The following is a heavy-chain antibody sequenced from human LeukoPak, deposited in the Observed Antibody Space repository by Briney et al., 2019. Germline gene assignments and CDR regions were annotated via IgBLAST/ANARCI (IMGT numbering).Heavy chain of an antibody. D-gene: IGHD5/OR15-5a*01. CDR2: INNKGDST. Sequence: GGSLRLSCAASGFTFRNYAMHWVRQAPGKGLEYVSAINNKGDSTFYIDSVKGRFTISRDNSKNTLYLQMGSLRAEDMAVYYCATSPIYDGGFLNYWGQGTLVTVSS. J-gene: IGHJ4*02. V-gene: IGHV3-64*02. CDR3: ATSPIYDGGFLNY. CDR1: GFTFRNYA.